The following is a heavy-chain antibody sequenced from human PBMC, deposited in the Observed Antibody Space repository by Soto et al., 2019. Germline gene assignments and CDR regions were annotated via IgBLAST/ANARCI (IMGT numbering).Heavy chain of an antibody. CDR1: GFSLSSYW. J-gene: IGHJ4*02. CDR3: ARDYLVVPHRVIDY. CDR2: IKDGGDET. V-gene: IGHV3-74*01. Sequence: PGGSLRLSCAASGFSLSSYWMYWVRQTPGKGLVWVARIKDGGDETSYADSVKGRFTISRDNSKNTLYLQMNSLRAEDTAVYYCARDYLVVPHRVIDYWGQGTLVTVSS. D-gene: IGHD2-2*01.